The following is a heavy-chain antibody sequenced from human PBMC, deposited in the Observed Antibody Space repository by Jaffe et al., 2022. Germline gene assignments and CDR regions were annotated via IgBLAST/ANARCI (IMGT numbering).Heavy chain of an antibody. CDR1: GGSISSSSYY. Sequence: QLQLQESGPGLVKPSETLSLTCTVSGGSISSSSYYWGWIRQPPGKGLEWIGSIYYSGSTYYNPSLKSRVTISVDTSKNQFSLKLSSVTAADTAVYYCARTVVGRLRYFDYWGQGTLVTVSS. V-gene: IGHV4-39*01. CDR2: IYYSGST. D-gene: IGHD1-26*01. J-gene: IGHJ4*02. CDR3: ARTVVGRLRYFDY.